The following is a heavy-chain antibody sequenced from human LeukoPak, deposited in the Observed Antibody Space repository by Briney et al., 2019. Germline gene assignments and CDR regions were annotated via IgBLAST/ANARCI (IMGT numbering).Heavy chain of an antibody. J-gene: IGHJ4*02. CDR2: INPSGGST. CDR3: ARDSTGWSVDY. D-gene: IGHD6-19*01. Sequence: GASVKVSCKASGYTFTSYCMHWVRQAPGQGLEWMGIINPSGGSTSYAQKFQGRVTMTRDTSTSTVYMELSSLRFEDTAVYHCARDSTGWSVDYWGQGTLVTVSS. CDR1: GYTFTSYC. V-gene: IGHV1-46*01.